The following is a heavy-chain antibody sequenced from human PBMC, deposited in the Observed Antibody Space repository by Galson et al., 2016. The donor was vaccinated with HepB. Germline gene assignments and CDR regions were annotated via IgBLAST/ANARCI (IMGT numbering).Heavy chain of an antibody. CDR3: AKEGCYYDSSGCGFDY. CDR2: ISHDGSNK. V-gene: IGHV3-30*18. CDR1: GFTFSRYG. D-gene: IGHD3-22*01. Sequence: SLRLSCAVSGFTFSRYGMYWVRQAPAKGLEWVALISHDGSNKYYADSVKGRFTISRDNSKNTLYLQMNSLRAEDTAVYYCAKEGCYYDSSGCGFDYWGQGTLVTVSS. J-gene: IGHJ4*02.